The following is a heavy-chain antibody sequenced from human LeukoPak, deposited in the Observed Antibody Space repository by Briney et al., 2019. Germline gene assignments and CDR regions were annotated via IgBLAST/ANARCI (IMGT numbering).Heavy chain of an antibody. CDR2: ISYDGSNK. CDR3: AKVQVAGATNGGLDY. CDR1: GFTFSSYG. J-gene: IGHJ4*02. D-gene: IGHD1-26*01. Sequence: PGGSLRLSCAASGFTFSSYGMHWVRQAPGKGLEWVAVISYDGSNKYYADSVKGRFTISRDNSKNTLYLQMNSLRAEDTAVYYCAKVQVAGATNGGLDYWGQGTLVTVSS. V-gene: IGHV3-30*18.